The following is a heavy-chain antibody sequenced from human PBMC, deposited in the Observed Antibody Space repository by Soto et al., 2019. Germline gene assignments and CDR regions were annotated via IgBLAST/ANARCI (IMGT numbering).Heavy chain of an antibody. Sequence: ASVKVSCKASGGTFSSYTISWVRQAPGQRLEWMGWINAGNGTTNYSQKFQGRVTITRDTSASTAYMELSSLRSEDTAVYYCARDLRWSGNWNYFGGYRGQGTLVTVSS. V-gene: IGHV1-3*01. CDR3: ARDLRWSGNWNYFGGY. CDR2: INAGNGTT. CDR1: GGTFSSYT. D-gene: IGHD1-7*01. J-gene: IGHJ4*02.